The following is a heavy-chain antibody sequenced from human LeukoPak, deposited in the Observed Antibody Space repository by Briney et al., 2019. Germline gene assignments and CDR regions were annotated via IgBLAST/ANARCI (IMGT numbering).Heavy chain of an antibody. CDR1: GFTFSSYP. D-gene: IGHD2-8*02. CDR2: ISGSGGST. J-gene: IGHJ5*02. V-gene: IGHV3-23*01. Sequence: GGSLRLSCAASGFTFSSYPMTWVRQAQGKGLEWVSAISGSGGSTYYADSVKGRFTISRDNSKNTLYLQMNSLRAEDTAVYYCAKGLVPTALATGFDPWGQGTLVTVSS. CDR3: AKGLVPTALATGFDP.